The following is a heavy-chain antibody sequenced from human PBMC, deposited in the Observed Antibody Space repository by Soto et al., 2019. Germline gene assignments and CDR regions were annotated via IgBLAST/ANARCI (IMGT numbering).Heavy chain of an antibody. CDR2: INPNSGST. V-gene: IGHV1-2*04. J-gene: IGHJ4*02. D-gene: IGHD5-12*01. CDR1: GYKFTDYY. CDR3: AIQSNSGYYYYFDN. Sequence: QVQLVQSGAEVKKPGASVKVSCKTSGYKFTDYYIHWVRQAPGQGPEWMGWINPNSGSTNYAQKFQGWVTLTRDPYISAAYMELSRLRSDDTAGYYGAIQSNSGYYYYFDNWGQGNLVTVSS.